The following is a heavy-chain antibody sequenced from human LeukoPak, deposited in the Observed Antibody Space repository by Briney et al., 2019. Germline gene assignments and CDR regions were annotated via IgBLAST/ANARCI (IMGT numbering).Heavy chain of an antibody. CDR1: GFTFSSYG. D-gene: IGHD4-17*01. V-gene: IGHV3-33*08. Sequence: GGSLRLSCAASGFTFSSYGMHWVRQAPGKGLEWVAVIWYDGSNKYYGDSVKGRFTISRDNSKKTLYLQMNSLRVEDTAVYYCARRNYGDTRRCWFDPWGQGTLVTVSS. CDR3: ARRNYGDTRRCWFDP. CDR2: IWYDGSNK. J-gene: IGHJ5*02.